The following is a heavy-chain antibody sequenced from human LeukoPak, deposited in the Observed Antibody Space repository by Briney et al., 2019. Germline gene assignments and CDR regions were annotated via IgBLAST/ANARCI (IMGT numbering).Heavy chain of an antibody. CDR1: GGSFSGYY. V-gene: IGHV4-34*01. Sequence: PSETLSLTCAVYGGSFSGYYWSWIRQPPGKGLEWIGEINHSGSTNYNPSLKSRVTLSADTSKNQFSLTLNSVTAADTAVYYCARRRLGYYFDSWGQGTLVTVSS. D-gene: IGHD5-24*01. J-gene: IGHJ4*02. CDR3: ARRRLGYYFDS. CDR2: INHSGST.